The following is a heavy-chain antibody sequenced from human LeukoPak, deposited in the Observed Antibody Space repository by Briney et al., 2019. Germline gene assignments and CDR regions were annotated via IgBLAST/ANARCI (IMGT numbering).Heavy chain of an antibody. D-gene: IGHD5-24*01. V-gene: IGHV3-7*01. J-gene: IGHJ5*02. Sequence: GGSLRLSCAASGFTFSSCWMSWVRQAPGKGLEWVANIKQDGSEKFYVDSVKGRFTISRDNAKKSLFLQMNSLRAEDTAVYYCARENRDGYNPYNWFDPWGQGTLVTVSS. CDR3: ARENRDGYNPYNWFDP. CDR2: IKQDGSEK. CDR1: GFTFSSCW.